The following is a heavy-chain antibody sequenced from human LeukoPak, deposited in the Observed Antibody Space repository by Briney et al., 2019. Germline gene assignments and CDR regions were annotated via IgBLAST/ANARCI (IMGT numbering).Heavy chain of an antibody. CDR3: AKDHLVVTMVRGVIEVRGMDV. CDR2: ISGSGGST. V-gene: IGHV3-23*01. Sequence: PGGSLRLSCAASGFTFSSYAMSWVRQAPGKGLEWVSAISGSGGSTYYADSVKGRFTISRDNSKDTLYLQMNSLRAEDTAVYYCAKDHLVVTMVRGVIEVRGMDVWGQGTTVTASS. D-gene: IGHD3-10*01. J-gene: IGHJ6*02. CDR1: GFTFSSYA.